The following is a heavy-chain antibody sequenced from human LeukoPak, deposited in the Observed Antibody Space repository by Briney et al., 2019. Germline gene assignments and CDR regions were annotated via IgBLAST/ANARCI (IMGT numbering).Heavy chain of an antibody. CDR2: ISYDGSNK. V-gene: IGHV3-30-3*01. D-gene: IGHD6-19*01. CDR3: ARDRSIAVAGRNPLGY. J-gene: IGHJ4*02. CDR1: GFTFDDYA. Sequence: GGSLRLSCTASGFTFDDYAMHWVRQAPGKGLEWVAVISYDGSNKYYADSVKGRFTISRDNSKNTLWLQMNSLRAEDTAVYYCARDRSIAVAGRNPLGYWGQGTLVTVSS.